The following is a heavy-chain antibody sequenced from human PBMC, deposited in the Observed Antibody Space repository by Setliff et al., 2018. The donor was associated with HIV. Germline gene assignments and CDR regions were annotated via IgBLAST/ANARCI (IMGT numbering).Heavy chain of an antibody. V-gene: IGHV4-59*01. Sequence: SETLSLTCSVFGGSLSSYYWSWIRQPPGKGLEWIGYIHHSGTTNYNPSLKSRVTMSVDTSKKEFSLRLSSVTAADTAVYYCARTESGCCSSSSCLRYMDVWGKGTTVTVSS. CDR3: ARTESGCCSSSSCLRYMDV. CDR2: IHHSGTT. D-gene: IGHD2-2*01. J-gene: IGHJ6*03. CDR1: GGSLSSYY.